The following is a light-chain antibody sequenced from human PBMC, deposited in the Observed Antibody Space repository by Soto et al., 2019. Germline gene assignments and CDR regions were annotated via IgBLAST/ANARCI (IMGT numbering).Light chain of an antibody. Sequence: DILLTQSPSSLSASVGDRVTVICRASQNIGTFLNWYQQRPGEAPELLISGASNLQSGVPSRFSGSGSGTDFPLPISGLPPEDFATYYCKKSFSNAALSFGGGTKVAI. CDR1: QNIGTF. CDR3: KKSFSNAALS. V-gene: IGKV1-39*01. J-gene: IGKJ4*01. CDR2: GAS.